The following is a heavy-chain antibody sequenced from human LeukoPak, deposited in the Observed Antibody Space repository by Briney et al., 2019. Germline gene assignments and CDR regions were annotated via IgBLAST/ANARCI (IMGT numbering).Heavy chain of an antibody. CDR2: IIPIFGIA. J-gene: IGHJ4*02. V-gene: IGHV1-69*10. Sequence: SVKVSCKASGGTFSSNAISWVRQAPGQGLEWMGGIIPIFGIANYAQKFQDRVTITADKSTSTAYMELSSLRSEDTAVYYCARDSVLVGRIAVAGTPDYWGQGTLSPSPQ. D-gene: IGHD6-19*01. CDR3: ARDSVLVGRIAVAGTPDY. CDR1: GGTFSSNA.